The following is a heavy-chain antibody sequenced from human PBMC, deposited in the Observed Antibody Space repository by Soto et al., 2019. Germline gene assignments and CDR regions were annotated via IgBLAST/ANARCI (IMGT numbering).Heavy chain of an antibody. D-gene: IGHD3-10*01. V-gene: IGHV3-48*03. CDR3: TRAAWFPYLSFY. J-gene: IGHJ4*02. Sequence: HPGGSLRLSCAASGFTFSRFELHWVRQAPGKGLEWISYISSSWSTAYYASSVEGRLTISRDNANNSVYLQMDSLRAEDTALYYCTRAAWFPYLSFYWGQGALVTVSS. CDR2: ISSSWSTA. CDR1: GFTFSRFE.